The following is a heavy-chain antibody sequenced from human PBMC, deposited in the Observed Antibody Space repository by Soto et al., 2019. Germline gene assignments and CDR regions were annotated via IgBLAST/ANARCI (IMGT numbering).Heavy chain of an antibody. CDR2: VSSSGST. V-gene: IGHV4-39*01. Sequence: SETRSLTGRVSRGSISSTNHDWGWGRQAPGRGGEGIGFVSSSGSTNYNPSLQGRVSSSVPTSRNHFSLRLTSVTAAATAVYYCARHGRAEQINMVRGCLTSSLRYSYGMDVWGQGTTVTVSS. J-gene: IGHJ6*02. D-gene: IGHD3-10*01. CDR3: ARHGRAEQINMVRGCLTSSLRYSYGMDV. CDR1: RGSISSTNHD.